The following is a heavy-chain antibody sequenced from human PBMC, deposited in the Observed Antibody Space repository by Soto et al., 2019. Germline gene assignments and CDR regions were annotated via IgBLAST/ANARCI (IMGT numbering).Heavy chain of an antibody. D-gene: IGHD4-17*01. CDR1: GFTFSSYS. Sequence: GGSLRLSWAASGFTFSSYSMSWVRQAPGKGLEWISYISTSSSTIYYADSVKGRFTISRDNAKNSLYLQMNSLRDEDTAVYYCARGVYGDYLIDYWGQGTLVTVSS. CDR2: ISTSSSTI. CDR3: ARGVYGDYLIDY. V-gene: IGHV3-48*02. J-gene: IGHJ4*02.